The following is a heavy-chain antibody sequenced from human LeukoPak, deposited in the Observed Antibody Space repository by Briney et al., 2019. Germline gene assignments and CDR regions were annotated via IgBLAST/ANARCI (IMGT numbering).Heavy chain of an antibody. CDR3: ARVDYSNYFDY. V-gene: IGHV4-39*07. CDR1: GGSISSSSNY. CDR2: IYYSGST. J-gene: IGHJ4*02. D-gene: IGHD4-11*01. Sequence: PSETLSLTCTVSGGSISSSSNYWGWIRQPPGKGLEWIGSIYYSGSTYYNPSLKSRITISVDTSKNQFSLKLTSVTAADTAVYFCARVDYSNYFDYWGQGTLVTVSS.